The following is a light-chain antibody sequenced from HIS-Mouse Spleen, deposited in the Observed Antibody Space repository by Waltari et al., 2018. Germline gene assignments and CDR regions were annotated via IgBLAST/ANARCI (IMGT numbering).Light chain of an antibody. J-gene: IGKJ4*01. CDR1: QSVSSY. CDR2: DAS. Sequence: EIVLKQSPATLSLSPGERATLSCRASQSVSSYLAWYQQNPGQAPRLLIYDASNRATGIPARFSGSGSGTDFTLTISSLEPEDFAVYYCQQRSNWPPVTFGGGTKVEIK. CDR3: QQRSNWPPVT. V-gene: IGKV3-11*01.